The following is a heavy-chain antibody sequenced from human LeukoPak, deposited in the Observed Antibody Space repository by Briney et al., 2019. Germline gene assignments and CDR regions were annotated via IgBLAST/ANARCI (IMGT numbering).Heavy chain of an antibody. CDR1: GYRFTSYW. V-gene: IGHV5-51*01. CDR3: ASPDRRDGYNFAV. D-gene: IGHD5-24*01. Sequence: GESLKISFKGSGYRFTSYWIGWARPMPGKGLEWMGIIYPGDSDTRYSPSFQGQVTISADKSIRTAHLQWSSLKASDTAMYYCASPDRRDGYNFAVWGQGTLVTVSS. CDR2: IYPGDSDT. J-gene: IGHJ4*02.